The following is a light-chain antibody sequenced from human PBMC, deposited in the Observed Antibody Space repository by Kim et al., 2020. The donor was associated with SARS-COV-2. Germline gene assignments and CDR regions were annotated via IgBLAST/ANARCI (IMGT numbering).Light chain of an antibody. J-gene: IGKJ1*01. CDR3: QHYNNWPRT. Sequence: EIVMTQSPATLSVSPGERARLACRASQSVSDNLAWYQKKPGQAPRLLIYGASSRAIGIPARFSGSGSGTEFTLTISSLQSEDFAVYYCQHYNNWPRTFGQGTKVDIK. CDR2: GAS. V-gene: IGKV3-15*01. CDR1: QSVSDN.